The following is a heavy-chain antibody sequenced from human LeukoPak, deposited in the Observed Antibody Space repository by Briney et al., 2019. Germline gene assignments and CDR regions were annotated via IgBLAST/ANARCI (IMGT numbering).Heavy chain of an antibody. J-gene: IGHJ5*02. CDR2: IYPGDSDT. Sequence: KPGESLKISCKGSGYSFTSYWIGWVRQMPGKGLEWMGIIYPGDSDTRYSPSFQGQVTISADKSISTAYLQWSSLKASDSAMYYCARQPYVGFGEPRQWFDTWGQGTLVIVSS. CDR3: ARQPYVGFGEPRQWFDT. CDR1: GYSFTSYW. V-gene: IGHV5-51*01. D-gene: IGHD3-10*01.